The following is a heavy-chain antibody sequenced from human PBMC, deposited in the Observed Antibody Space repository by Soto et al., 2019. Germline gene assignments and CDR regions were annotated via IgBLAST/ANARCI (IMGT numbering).Heavy chain of an antibody. CDR1: GGTFSSYA. CDR2: IIPIFGTA. Sequence: SVKVSCKASGGTFSSYAISWVRQAPGQGLEWMGGIIPIFGTANYAQKFQGRVTITADESTSTAYMELSSLRSEDTAVYYCARISPPDYDSSGPTFKDPSYYYYYGMDVWGQGTTVTVSS. V-gene: IGHV1-69*13. D-gene: IGHD3-22*01. J-gene: IGHJ6*02. CDR3: ARISPPDYDSSGPTFKDPSYYYYYGMDV.